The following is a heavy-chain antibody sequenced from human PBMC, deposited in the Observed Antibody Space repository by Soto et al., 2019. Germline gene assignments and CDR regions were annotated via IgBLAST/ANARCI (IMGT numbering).Heavy chain of an antibody. CDR3: ARHAGYCSSTSCYRGDNWFDP. D-gene: IGHD2-2*01. V-gene: IGHV4-59*08. J-gene: IGHJ5*02. CDR2: IYYSGST. CDR1: GGSISSYY. Sequence: QVQLQESGPGLVKPSETLSLTCTVSGGSISSYYWSWIRQPPGKGLEWIGYIYYSGSTNYNPSLKSRVTLSVDTSKNQFSLKLSSVTAADTAVYYCARHAGYCSSTSCYRGDNWFDPWGQGTLVTVSS.